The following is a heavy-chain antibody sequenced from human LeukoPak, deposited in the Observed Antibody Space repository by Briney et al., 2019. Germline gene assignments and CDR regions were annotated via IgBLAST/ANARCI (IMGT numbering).Heavy chain of an antibody. CDR3: AKLYSGSYPGDY. J-gene: IGHJ4*02. CDR2: ISYDGSNK. CDR1: GFTFSSYG. D-gene: IGHD1-26*01. V-gene: IGHV3-30*18. Sequence: GGSLRLSCAASGFTFSSYGMHWVRQAPGKGLEWVAVISYDGSNKYYADSVKGRFTISRDNSKNTLYLQMNSLRAEDTAAYYCAKLYSGSYPGDYWGQGTLVTVSS.